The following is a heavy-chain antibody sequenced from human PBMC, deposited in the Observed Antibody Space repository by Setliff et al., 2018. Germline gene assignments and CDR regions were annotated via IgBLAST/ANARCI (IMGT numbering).Heavy chain of an antibody. Sequence: ASVKVSCKASGYTFTTYGISWVRQAPGQGLEWMGYIKSYNGDTYFARNLQGRLSMTTDASSSTAYMELTSLRSDDTAMYYCARDADHYDTDENPIFDYWGQGTLVTVSS. D-gene: IGHD3-9*01. V-gene: IGHV1-18*01. CDR1: GYTFTTYG. CDR3: ARDADHYDTDENPIFDY. CDR2: IKSYNGDT. J-gene: IGHJ4*02.